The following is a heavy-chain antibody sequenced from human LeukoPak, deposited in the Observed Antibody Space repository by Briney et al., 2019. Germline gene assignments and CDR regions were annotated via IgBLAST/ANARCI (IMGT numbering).Heavy chain of an antibody. J-gene: IGHJ4*02. D-gene: IGHD6-13*01. Sequence: GGSLRLSCAASGFTFSSYGMHWVRQARGKGLEWVAVISYDGSNKYYADSVKGRFTISRDNSKNPLYLQMNSLRAEDTAVYYCAKDRGSSWTYYFDYWGQGTLVTVSS. V-gene: IGHV3-30*18. CDR2: ISYDGSNK. CDR1: GFTFSSYG. CDR3: AKDRGSSWTYYFDY.